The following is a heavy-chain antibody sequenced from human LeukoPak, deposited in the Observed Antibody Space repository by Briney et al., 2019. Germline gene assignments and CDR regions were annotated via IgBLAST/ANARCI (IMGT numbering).Heavy chain of an antibody. CDR1: GGTFSSYA. CDR2: IIPIFGIA. V-gene: IGHV1-69*05. J-gene: IGHJ4*02. Sequence: SVKVSCKASGGTFSSYAISWVRQAPGQGLEWMRGIIPIFGIANYAQKFQGRVTITTDESTSTAYMELSSLRSEDTAVYYCARVYYYSSGYYYGGYFDYWGQGTLVNVSS. D-gene: IGHD3-22*01. CDR3: ARVYYYSSGYYYGGYFDY.